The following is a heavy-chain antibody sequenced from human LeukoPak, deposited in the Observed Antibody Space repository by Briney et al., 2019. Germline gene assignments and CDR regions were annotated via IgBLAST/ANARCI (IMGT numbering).Heavy chain of an antibody. V-gene: IGHV4-59*01. J-gene: IGHJ3*02. Sequence: PSETLSLTCSVSGGSISSYYWSWIRQPPGKGLEWIGNIYYTGSTNYNPSLQSRVTISVDTSKNQFSLRLTSVTAADTAVYYCARQNPLTYYYDSSGRSGAFDIWGQGTMVTVSS. D-gene: IGHD3-22*01. CDR3: ARQNPLTYYYDSSGRSGAFDI. CDR2: IYYTGST. CDR1: GGSISSYY.